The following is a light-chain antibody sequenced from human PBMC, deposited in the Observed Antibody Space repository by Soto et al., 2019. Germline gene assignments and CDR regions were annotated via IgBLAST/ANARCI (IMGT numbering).Light chain of an antibody. CDR2: GAS. J-gene: IGKJ2*01. Sequence: EIVLTQSPGTLSLSPGERATLSCRASQSVSSRYLAGYQQKPGQAPRHLMYGASSRATGIPDRFSGSGSGTDFTLTISRLEPEDFAVYYCQQYGSSPPYTFGQGTKLEIK. V-gene: IGKV3-20*01. CDR3: QQYGSSPPYT. CDR1: QSVSSRY.